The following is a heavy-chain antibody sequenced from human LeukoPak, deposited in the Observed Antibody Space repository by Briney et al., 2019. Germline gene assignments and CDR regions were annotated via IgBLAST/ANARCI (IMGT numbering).Heavy chain of an antibody. CDR1: GYSSSNYR. D-gene: IGHD1-26*01. J-gene: IGHJ4*02. V-gene: IGHV5-10-1*01. CDR2: IDPSDSYT. CDR3: ASVRVGY. Sequence: GEALKISSTGSGYSSSNYRISWGHPIGQKGLEWMWRIDPSDSYTNYSPSFQGHVTMSADNSIRTAFLQWSSLKASDAAMHYCASVRVGYWGQGTMVTVCS.